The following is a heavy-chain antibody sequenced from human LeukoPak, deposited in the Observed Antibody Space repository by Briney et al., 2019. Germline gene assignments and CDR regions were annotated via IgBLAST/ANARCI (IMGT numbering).Heavy chain of an antibody. CDR2: INHSGST. J-gene: IGHJ6*03. D-gene: IGHD3-9*01. CDR1: GGSFSGYY. Sequence: SETLSLTCAVYGGSFSGYYWSWIRQPPGKGLEWIGEINHSGSTNYNPSLKSRVTISVDTSKNQFSLKLSSVTAADTAVYYCARHRVLRYFDWLPLGYYYYYMDVWGKGTTVTISS. V-gene: IGHV4-34*01. CDR3: ARHRVLRYFDWLPLGYYYYYMDV.